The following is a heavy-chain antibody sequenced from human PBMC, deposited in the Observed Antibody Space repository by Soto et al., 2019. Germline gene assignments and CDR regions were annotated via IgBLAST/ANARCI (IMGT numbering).Heavy chain of an antibody. CDR3: AREGREVGDYINFDS. D-gene: IGHD4-17*01. J-gene: IGHJ4*02. V-gene: IGHV4-34*01. CDR2: INHSGST. Sequence: QVLLQQWGAGLLKPSETLSLTCAVYGGSFSGYYWSWFRQPPGKGLEWIGEINHSGSTNYNASLTSRATISVDTSKKQLSLQLSSVTAADTAVYYCAREGREVGDYINFDSWGQGTLVSVSS. CDR1: GGSFSGYY.